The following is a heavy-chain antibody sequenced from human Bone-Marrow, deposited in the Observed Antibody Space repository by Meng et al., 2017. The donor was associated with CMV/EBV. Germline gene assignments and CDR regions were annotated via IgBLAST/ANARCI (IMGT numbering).Heavy chain of an antibody. Sequence: SVKVSCKASGGTFSSYTISWVRQAPGQGLEWMGRIIPILGIANYAQKFQGRVTITADKSTSTAYMELSSLRSEDTAVYYCACRDGSRSHIDYWGQGTLVTVPS. J-gene: IGHJ4*02. D-gene: IGHD3-10*01. CDR1: GGTFSSYT. CDR2: IIPILGIA. CDR3: ACRDGSRSHIDY. V-gene: IGHV1-69*02.